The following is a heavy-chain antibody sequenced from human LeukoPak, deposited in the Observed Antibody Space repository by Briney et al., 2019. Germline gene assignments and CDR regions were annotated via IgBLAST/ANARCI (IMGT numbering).Heavy chain of an antibody. D-gene: IGHD4-17*01. CDR2: IYYSGNT. Sequence: NASETLSLTCTVSGGPISRNNFFWGWIRQPPGKGLERIGSIYYSGNTYYNPSLKSRLTIAVDTSRNQFSLKMSSVTAADTAVYYCATVGDNGGYYPFDYWGQGTLVTVSS. CDR3: ATVGDNGGYYPFDY. V-gene: IGHV4-39*01. CDR1: GGPISRNNFF. J-gene: IGHJ4*02.